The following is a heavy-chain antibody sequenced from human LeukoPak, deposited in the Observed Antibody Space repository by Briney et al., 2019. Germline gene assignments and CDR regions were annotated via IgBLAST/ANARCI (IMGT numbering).Heavy chain of an antibody. CDR3: ALCYYDSSGYDPFDY. CDR1: GLTFSGYA. J-gene: IGHJ4*02. CDR2: ISGSGGST. Sequence: GGSLRLSCAASGLTFSGYAMSWVRRAPGKGLEWVSAISGSGGSTYYADSVKGRFTISRDNSKNTLYLQMNSLRAEDTAVYYCALCYYDSSGYDPFDYWGQGTLVTVSS. V-gene: IGHV3-23*01. D-gene: IGHD3-22*01.